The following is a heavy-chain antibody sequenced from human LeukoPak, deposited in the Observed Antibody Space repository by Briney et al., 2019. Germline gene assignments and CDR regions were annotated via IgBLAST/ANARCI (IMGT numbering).Heavy chain of an antibody. CDR2: IIPIFGTA. CDR3: ARDAIAAAGTQLPYYYYYMDV. Sequence: ASVKVSCKASGYTFTSYYMHWVRQAPGQGLEWMGGIIPIFGTANYAQKFQGRVTMTRDTSISTAYMELSRLRSDDTAVYYCARDAIAAAGTQLPYYYYYMDVWGKGTTVTISS. D-gene: IGHD6-13*01. CDR1: GYTFTSYY. J-gene: IGHJ6*03. V-gene: IGHV1-2*02.